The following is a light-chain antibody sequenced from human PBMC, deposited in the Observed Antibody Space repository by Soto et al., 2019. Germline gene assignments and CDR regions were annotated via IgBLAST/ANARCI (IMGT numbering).Light chain of an antibody. Sequence: DIQMTQSPSTLSASVGDRVTITCRASQSISSWLAWYQQKPGKAPKLLIYDASSLESGVPSRFSGSGSGTEFTLTISSLQPDDFATYYCQQYNNYWPFGQGTKVDIK. V-gene: IGKV1-5*01. CDR1: QSISSW. CDR2: DAS. J-gene: IGKJ1*01. CDR3: QQYNNYWP.